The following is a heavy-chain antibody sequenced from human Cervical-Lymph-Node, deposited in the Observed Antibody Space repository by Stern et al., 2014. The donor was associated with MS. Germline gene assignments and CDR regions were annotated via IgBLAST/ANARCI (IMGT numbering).Heavy chain of an antibody. CDR3: ARMGSMIPFGGVVVKVKSFDH. CDR1: GYTFTDYY. D-gene: IGHD3-16*02. V-gene: IGHV1-2*06. CDR2: INPNGGGT. Sequence: VQLVESGAEVKKPGASVKVSCKASGYTFTDYYIHWVRQAPGQGLEGMGRINPNGGGTNYAQKCQGRVTMTRDTSISTAYMELSRLRSDDTAVYYCARMGSMIPFGGVVVKVKSFDHWGQGTLVTVSS. J-gene: IGHJ4*02.